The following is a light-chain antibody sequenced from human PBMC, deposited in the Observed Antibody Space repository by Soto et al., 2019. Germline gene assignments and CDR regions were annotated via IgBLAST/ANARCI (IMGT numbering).Light chain of an antibody. Sequence: EIVLTQSPGTLSLSPGERATLSCRASQSVSSSYLAWYQQKPGQAPRLLIYGASSRSTGIPDRFSGSGSGTDFTLTISSLEPEDFVVYYCQQYGSSPWTFGQGTKVDIK. CDR3: QQYGSSPWT. V-gene: IGKV3-20*01. CDR1: QSVSSSY. CDR2: GAS. J-gene: IGKJ1*01.